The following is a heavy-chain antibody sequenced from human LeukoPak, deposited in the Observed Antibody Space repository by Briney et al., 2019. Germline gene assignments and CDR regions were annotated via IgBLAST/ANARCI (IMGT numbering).Heavy chain of an antibody. D-gene: IGHD6-13*01. V-gene: IGHV4-34*01. CDR3: AGPIAAAGIFDY. CDR2: INHSGST. CDR1: GGSFSGYY. Sequence: SETLSLTCAVYGGSFSGYYWSWIRQPPGKGLEWIGEINHSGSTNYNPSLKSRVTISVDTSKNQFSLKLSSVTAADTAVYYCAGPIAAAGIFDYWGQGTLVTVSS. J-gene: IGHJ4*02.